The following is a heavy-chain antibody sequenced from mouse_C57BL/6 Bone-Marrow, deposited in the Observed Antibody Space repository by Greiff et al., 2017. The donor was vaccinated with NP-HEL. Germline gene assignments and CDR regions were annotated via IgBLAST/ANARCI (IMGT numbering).Heavy chain of an antibody. J-gene: IGHJ4*01. V-gene: IGHV1-26*01. CDR1: GYTFTDYY. CDR3: ARGVRRPYYAMDY. CDR2: INPNNGGT. Sequence: EVQLQQSGPELVKPGASVKISCKASGYTFTDYYMNWVKQSHGKSLEWIGDINPNNGGTSYNQKFKGKATLTVDKSSSTAYMELRSLTSEDSAVYYCARGVRRPYYAMDYWGQGTSVTVSS. D-gene: IGHD2-14*01.